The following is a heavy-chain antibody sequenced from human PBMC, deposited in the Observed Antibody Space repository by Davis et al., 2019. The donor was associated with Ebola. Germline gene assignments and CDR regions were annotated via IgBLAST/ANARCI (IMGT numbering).Heavy chain of an antibody. CDR1: GFTFSNYP. CDR3: ARDRSWNDAFDL. Sequence: GGSLRLSCAASGFTFSNYPMYWVRQAPGKGLEWVALISYDRNNKYYADYTDSVKGRLTISRDNSKNTLYLQMNSLRPEDTAVYYCARDRSWNDAFDLWGQGTMVAVSS. V-gene: IGHV3-30-3*01. J-gene: IGHJ3*01. CDR2: ISYDRNNK. D-gene: IGHD1-1*01.